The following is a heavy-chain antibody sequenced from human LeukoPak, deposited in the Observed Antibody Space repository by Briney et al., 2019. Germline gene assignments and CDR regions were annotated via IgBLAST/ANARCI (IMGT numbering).Heavy chain of an antibody. CDR1: GGSISSYS. Sequence: SETLSLTCTVSGGSISSYSWSWIRQPAGQGLEWLGRIYTSGSTNYNPSLKSRVTMSVDTSKNQFSLKMSSVTAADTAVYYCAREAVGATSFDYWGQGTLVTVSS. CDR3: AREAVGATSFDY. V-gene: IGHV4-4*07. J-gene: IGHJ4*02. D-gene: IGHD1-26*01. CDR2: IYTSGST.